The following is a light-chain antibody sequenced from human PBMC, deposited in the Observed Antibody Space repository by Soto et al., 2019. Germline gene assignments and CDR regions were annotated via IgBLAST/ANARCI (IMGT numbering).Light chain of an antibody. CDR1: SSDVGGYNY. CDR3: SSLTTTSTLV. J-gene: IGLJ7*01. V-gene: IGLV2-14*01. Sequence: SALTQPASVSGSPGQSITISCTGTSSDVGGYNYVSWYQQNPGKAPKLMIYDVSNRPSGVSNRFSGSKSGNTASLTISGLQVEDEADYYCSSLTTTSTLVFGTGTQLTVL. CDR2: DVS.